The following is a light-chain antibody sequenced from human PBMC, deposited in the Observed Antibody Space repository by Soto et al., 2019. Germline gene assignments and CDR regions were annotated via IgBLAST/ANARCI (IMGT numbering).Light chain of an antibody. Sequence: QSALTQPRSVSGSPGQSVTISCTGSSSDVGGYNYVSWYQQHPGEAPKLMIYDVNERPSSGVPDRFSGSKSGNTASLTISGLQAEDEADYYCQSYDSSLSGSKVVFGGGTKLTVL. V-gene: IGLV2-11*01. CDR3: QSYDSSLSGSKVV. CDR1: SSDVGGYNY. J-gene: IGLJ2*01. CDR2: DVN.